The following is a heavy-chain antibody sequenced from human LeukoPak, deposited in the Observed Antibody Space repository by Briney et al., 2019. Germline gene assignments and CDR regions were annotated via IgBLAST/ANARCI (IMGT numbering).Heavy chain of an antibody. CDR3: ARASRPSNSWFDP. CDR2: IHERGST. J-gene: IGHJ5*02. D-gene: IGHD6-6*01. Sequence: SETLSLTCTVSGGSISSSSYYWGWIRQPPGQGLEWIGSIHERGSTFYNPSLKSRVTISIDTSKNQFSLNVRSVTAADTAVYYCARASRPSNSWFDPWGQGTVVTVSS. CDR1: GGSISSSSYY. V-gene: IGHV4-39*07.